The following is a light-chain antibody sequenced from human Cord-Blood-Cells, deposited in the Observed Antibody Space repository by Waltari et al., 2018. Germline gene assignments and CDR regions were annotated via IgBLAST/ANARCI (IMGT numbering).Light chain of an antibody. V-gene: IGKV1-39*01. Sequence: DIQMTQSPSSLSASVGDSVTITCRASQSISSYLNWYQQKPGKAPKLLIYAASSLQSGVPSRCSGSGSWTEFTLTISSLQPEDVATYYCQQSYSTPWTFGQGPRWKSN. J-gene: IGKJ1*01. CDR3: QQSYSTPWT. CDR1: QSISSY. CDR2: AAS.